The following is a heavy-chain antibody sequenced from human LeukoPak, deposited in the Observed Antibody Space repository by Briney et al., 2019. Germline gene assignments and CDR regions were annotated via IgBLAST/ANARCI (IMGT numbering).Heavy chain of an antibody. D-gene: IGHD3-3*01. CDR2: ISGSGGST. Sequence: GGSLRLSCAASGLTFSSYAMSWVRQAPGKGLEWVSAISGSGGSTYYADSVKGRFTISRDNSKNTLYLQMNSLRAEDTAVYYCAKVGDGFWSGYPGYYYYMDVWGKGTTVTVSS. CDR1: GLTFSSYA. J-gene: IGHJ6*03. CDR3: AKVGDGFWSGYPGYYYYMDV. V-gene: IGHV3-23*01.